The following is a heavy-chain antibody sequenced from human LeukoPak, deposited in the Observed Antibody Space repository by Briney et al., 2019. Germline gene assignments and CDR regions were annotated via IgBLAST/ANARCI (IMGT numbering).Heavy chain of an antibody. CDR1: GGSIRNYY. D-gene: IGHD2-15*01. J-gene: IGHJ2*01. Sequence: SETLSLTCTVSGGSIRNYYWSWIRQPPGKGLEWIGYIYYSGSTNYSPSLKSRVTISVDTSKNQFSLKLSSVTAADTAVYYCARGVARHWYFDLWGRGTLVTVSS. CDR2: IYYSGST. CDR3: ARGVARHWYFDL. V-gene: IGHV4-59*12.